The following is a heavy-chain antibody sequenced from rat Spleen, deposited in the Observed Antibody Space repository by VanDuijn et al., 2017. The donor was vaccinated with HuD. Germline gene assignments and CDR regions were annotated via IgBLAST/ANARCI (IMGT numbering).Heavy chain of an antibody. Sequence: EVQLVESGGDLVQPGRSMSLSCAASGFIFSNYYMVWVRQAPTKGLEWVAAISYDGITTYYRDSVRGRFTISRDNAKSTLSLQMDSLRSEDTATYYCARRHYGYTDYFDYWGQGVMVTVSS. J-gene: IGHJ2*01. CDR3: ARRHYGYTDYFDY. CDR2: ISYDGITT. D-gene: IGHD1-9*01. CDR1: GFIFSNYY. V-gene: IGHV5-25*01.